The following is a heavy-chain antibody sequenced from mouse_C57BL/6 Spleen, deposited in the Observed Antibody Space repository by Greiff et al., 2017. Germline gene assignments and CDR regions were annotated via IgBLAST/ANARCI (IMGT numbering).Heavy chain of an antibody. CDR2: IDPSDSYT. V-gene: IGHV1-69*01. D-gene: IGHD2-1*01. Sequence: QVQLQQPGAELVMPGASVKLSCKASGYTFTSYWMHWVKQRPGQGLEWIGEIDPSDSYTNYNQQFKGKSTLTVDKSSRTAYMQLNSLTSEDSAVYYCARGGNYYFDYWGQGTTLTVSS. J-gene: IGHJ2*01. CDR3: ARGGNYYFDY. CDR1: GYTFTSYW.